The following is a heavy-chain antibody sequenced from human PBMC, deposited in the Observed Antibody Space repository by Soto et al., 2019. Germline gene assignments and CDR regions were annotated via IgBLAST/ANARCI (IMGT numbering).Heavy chain of an antibody. CDR2: FDPEDGET. D-gene: IGHD3-16*01. CDR3: ARMETFGSLNWFDP. Sequence: APVKASWNVSGFGNTGIAMPWVRQAPEKGLEWMGGFDPEDGETIYAQKFQGRVTMTEDTYTDTANMELSSLRSDDTAIYYCARMETFGSLNWFDPWGQGTLVTVSS. CDR1: GFGNTGIA. J-gene: IGHJ5*02. V-gene: IGHV1-24*01.